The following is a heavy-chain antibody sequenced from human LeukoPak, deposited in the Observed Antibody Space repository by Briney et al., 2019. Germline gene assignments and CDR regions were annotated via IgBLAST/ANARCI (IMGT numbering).Heavy chain of an antibody. CDR2: ISFDGRDK. CDR1: GFIFRSYS. V-gene: IGHV3-30*03. D-gene: IGHD3-10*01. J-gene: IGHJ1*01. CDR3: VRGFRSEGAVT. Sequence: GRSLRLSCTASGFIFRSYSIHWVRQAPGKGLEWMGVISFDGRDKYYADSVKGRFSISRDNSNNTVHLHMNSLKPSDTALYHCVRGFRSEGAVTWGQGTLVTVSS.